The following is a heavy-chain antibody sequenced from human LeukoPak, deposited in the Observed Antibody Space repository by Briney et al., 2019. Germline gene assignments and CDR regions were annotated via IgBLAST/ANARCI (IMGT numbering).Heavy chain of an antibody. J-gene: IGHJ4*02. Sequence: PGGSLRLSCAASGFTFSSYWMGGVRQAPGKGLEWVSSISSGSGYIYYADSVKGRFTINRDNAKNSLYLQMNSLRAEDTAMYYCTASLGYWGQGTLVTVSS. CDR1: GFTFSSYW. D-gene: IGHD7-27*01. CDR3: TASLGY. CDR2: ISSGSGYI. V-gene: IGHV3-21*03.